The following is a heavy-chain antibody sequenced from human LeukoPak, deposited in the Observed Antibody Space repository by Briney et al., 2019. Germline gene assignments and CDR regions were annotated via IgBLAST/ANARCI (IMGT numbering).Heavy chain of an antibody. V-gene: IGHV4-34*01. D-gene: IGHD3-9*01. CDR1: GGSFSGYY. Sequence: PSETLSLTCAVYGGSFSGYYWSWIRQPPGKGLEWIGEINHSGSTNYNPSLKSRVTISVDTSKNQFSLKLSSVTAADTAVYYCARWGGPYDILTGSPLYYFDYWGQGTLVTVSS. CDR2: INHSGST. J-gene: IGHJ4*02. CDR3: ARWGGPYDILTGSPLYYFDY.